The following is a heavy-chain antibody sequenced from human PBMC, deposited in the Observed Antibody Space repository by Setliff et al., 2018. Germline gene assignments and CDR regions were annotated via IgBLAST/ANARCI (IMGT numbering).Heavy chain of an antibody. Sequence: SVKVSCKASGHIFSSYGISWVRQAPGQGLEWMGWISSYNDVTNYEQRFQGRVTMTTDTSASAAYMELRGLRPDDTAIYYCAISSLSICSGGSCPNAFDIWGQGTLVTV. V-gene: IGHV1-18*01. CDR3: AISSLSICSGGSCPNAFDI. CDR2: ISSYNDVT. CDR1: GHIFSSYG. J-gene: IGHJ3*02. D-gene: IGHD2-15*01.